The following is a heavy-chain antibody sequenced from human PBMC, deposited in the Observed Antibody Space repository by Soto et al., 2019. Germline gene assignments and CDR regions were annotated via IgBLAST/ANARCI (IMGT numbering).Heavy chain of an antibody. Sequence: SETLSLTCTVSGASISSYYWSWIRQPPGKGLEWIGYMYYSGSANYNPSLRSRVTISVDTSKNQFSLNLNSVTAADTAVYYCAREYPVHSAYFDYWGQG. J-gene: IGHJ4*02. D-gene: IGHD1-26*01. CDR2: MYYSGSA. CDR1: GASISSYY. V-gene: IGHV4-59*01. CDR3: AREYPVHSAYFDY.